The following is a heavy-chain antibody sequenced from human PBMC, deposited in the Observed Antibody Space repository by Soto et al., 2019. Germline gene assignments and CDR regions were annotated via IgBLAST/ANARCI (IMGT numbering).Heavy chain of an antibody. J-gene: IGHJ4*02. CDR3: ARDLGSQEYYDILTGYHPTFDY. Sequence: PGGSLRLSCAASGFTFSSYSMNWVRQAPGKGLEWVSSISSSSSYIYYADSVKGRFTISRDNAKNSLYLQMNSLRAEDTAVYYCARDLGSQEYYDILTGYHPTFDYWGQGTLVTVSS. CDR1: GFTFSSYS. V-gene: IGHV3-21*01. CDR2: ISSSSSYI. D-gene: IGHD3-9*01.